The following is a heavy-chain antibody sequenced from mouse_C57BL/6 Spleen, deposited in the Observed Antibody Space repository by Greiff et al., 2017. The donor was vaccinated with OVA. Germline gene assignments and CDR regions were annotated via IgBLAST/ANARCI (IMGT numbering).Heavy chain of an antibody. CDR3: ARSIYYDYDDGAMDY. CDR1: GYTFTSYG. V-gene: IGHV1-81*01. D-gene: IGHD2-4*01. Sequence: QVQLKESGAELARPGASVKLSCKASGYTFTSYGISWVKQRTGQGLEWIGEIYPRSGNTYYNEKFKGKATLTADKSSSTAYMELRSLTSEDSAVYFCARSIYYDYDDGAMDYWGQGTSVTVSS. CDR2: IYPRSGNT. J-gene: IGHJ4*01.